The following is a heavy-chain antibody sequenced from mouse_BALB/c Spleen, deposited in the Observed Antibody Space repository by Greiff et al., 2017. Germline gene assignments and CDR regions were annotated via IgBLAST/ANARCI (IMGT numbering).Heavy chain of an antibody. D-gene: IGHD1-1*01. CDR1: GFNFKDYS. J-gene: IGHJ3*01. CDR3: SAYYYGGRDY. CDR2: IDPENGDT. Sequence: VQLKESGAELVRSGASVKLSCTASGFNFKDYSMHWVKQRPEKGLEWIGRIDPENGDTEYAPKFKGKATMTADTSSNTAYLQLSSLTSEDAAVYYCSAYYYGGRDYWGQGTLVTVSA. V-gene: IGHV14-4*02.